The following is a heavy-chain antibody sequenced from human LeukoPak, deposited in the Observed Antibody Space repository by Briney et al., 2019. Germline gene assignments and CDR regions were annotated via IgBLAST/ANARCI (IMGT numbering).Heavy chain of an antibody. CDR1: GGSISSYY. V-gene: IGHV4-59*12. D-gene: IGHD4-11*01. Sequence: SETLSLTCTVSGGSISSYYWSWIRQPPGKGLEWIGYIYYSGSTYYNPSLKSRVTISVDTSKNQFSLKLSSVTAADTAVYYCAREPTVSPFYYYYGMDVWGQGTTVTVSS. CDR2: IYYSGST. CDR3: AREPTVSPFYYYYGMDV. J-gene: IGHJ6*02.